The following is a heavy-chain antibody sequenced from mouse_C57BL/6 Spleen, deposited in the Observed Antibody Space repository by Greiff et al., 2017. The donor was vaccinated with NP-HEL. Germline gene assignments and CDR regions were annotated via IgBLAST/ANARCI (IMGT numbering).Heavy chain of an antibody. Sequence: VQLQQPGAELVMPGASVKLSCKASGYTFTSYWMHWVKQRPGQGLEWIGEIDPSDSYTNYNQKFKGKSTLTVDKSSSTAYMQLSSLTSEDSAVYYCARRDWDRDYFDYWGQGTTLTVSS. V-gene: IGHV1-69*01. CDR3: ARRDWDRDYFDY. CDR1: GYTFTSYW. D-gene: IGHD4-1*01. J-gene: IGHJ2*01. CDR2: IDPSDSYT.